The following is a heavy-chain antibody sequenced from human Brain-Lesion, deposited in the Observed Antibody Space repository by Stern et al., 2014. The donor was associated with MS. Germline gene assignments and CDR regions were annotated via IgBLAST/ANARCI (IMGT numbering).Heavy chain of an antibody. CDR2: VSPYNGKT. Sequence: MQLVESGTEVKEPGASVKVSCKTSGFTFANYGIVWVRQAPGQGLEWMGWVSPYNGKTNYEQTFQGIVTMTSDTSTTTAYMELRSLRSDDTAVYYCARYDSGSADYWGQGTLVTVSS. J-gene: IGHJ4*02. D-gene: IGHD6-19*01. V-gene: IGHV1-18*04. CDR3: ARYDSGSADY. CDR1: GFTFANYG.